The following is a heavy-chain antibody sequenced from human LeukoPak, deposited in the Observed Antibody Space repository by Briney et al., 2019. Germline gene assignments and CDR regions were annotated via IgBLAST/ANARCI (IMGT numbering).Heavy chain of an antibody. CDR2: TCTSGST. CDR1: GGSISSGSYC. V-gene: IGHV4-61*02. CDR3: ARDWSALDY. J-gene: IGHJ4*02. Sequence: SETLSLTCTVSGGSISSGSYCWSWIRQPAGKGLEWIGRTCTSGSTDYNPSLRSRITMSVDTSKSHLSLRLSSVTAADTAVYYCARDWSALDYWGLGTVVTVSS. D-gene: IGHD3-3*01.